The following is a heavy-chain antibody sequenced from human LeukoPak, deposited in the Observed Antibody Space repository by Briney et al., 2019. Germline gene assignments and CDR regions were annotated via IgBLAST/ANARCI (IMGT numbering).Heavy chain of an antibody. D-gene: IGHD3-10*01. CDR3: ARNYYGVPYYFDY. J-gene: IGHJ4*02. CDR1: GFTFSSYW. Sequence: GGSLRLSCAASGFTFSSYWMSWVRQAPGKGLEWVANIKQDGSGKYYVDSVKGRFTISRDSAKNSLYLQTNSLRAEDTAVYYCARNYYGVPYYFDYWGQGTLVTVSS. CDR2: IKQDGSGK. V-gene: IGHV3-7*03.